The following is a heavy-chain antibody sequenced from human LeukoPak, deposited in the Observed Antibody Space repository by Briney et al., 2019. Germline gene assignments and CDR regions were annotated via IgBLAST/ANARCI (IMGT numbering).Heavy chain of an antibody. CDR2: VHYSGST. D-gene: IGHD3-10*01. CDR3: AKVTYGSGSPHPKGSRWFGP. V-gene: IGHV4-59*08. CDR1: GGPINNYY. Sequence: SETLSLTCTVSGGPINNYYWYWIRQPPGKGLEWIGYVHYSGSTYYNPSLQSRVTISVDTSKNQFSLKLSSVTAADTAVYYCAKVTYGSGSPHPKGSRWFGPWGQGTLVTVSS. J-gene: IGHJ5*02.